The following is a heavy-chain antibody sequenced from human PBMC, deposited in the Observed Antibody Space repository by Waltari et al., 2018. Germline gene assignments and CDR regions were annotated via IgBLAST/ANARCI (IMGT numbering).Heavy chain of an antibody. V-gene: IGHV5-51*03. CDR3: ARSYDLWSGGNWFDP. Sequence: EVQLVQSGAEVKKPGESLKISCKGSGYSFTSYWIGWVRQMPGKGLEWMGIIYPGDSDTRYSPSFQDQGTISADKSISTAYLQWSSLKASDTAMYYCARSYDLWSGGNWFDPWGQGTLVTVSS. CDR1: GYSFTSYW. CDR2: IYPGDSDT. D-gene: IGHD3-3*01. J-gene: IGHJ5*02.